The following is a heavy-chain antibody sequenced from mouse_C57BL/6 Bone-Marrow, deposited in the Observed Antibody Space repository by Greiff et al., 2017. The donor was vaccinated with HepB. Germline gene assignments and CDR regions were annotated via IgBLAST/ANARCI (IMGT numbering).Heavy chain of an antibody. CDR2: ISSGGDYI. J-gene: IGHJ4*01. D-gene: IGHD4-1*01. CDR1: GFTFSSYA. CDR3: TRVPPWDYYAMDY. V-gene: IGHV5-9-1*02. Sequence: EVKVEESGEGLVKPGGSLKLSCAASGFTFSSYAMSWVRQTPEKRLEWVAYISSGGDYIYYADTVKGRFTISRDNARNTLYLQMSSLKSEDTAMYYCTRVPPWDYYAMDYWGQGTSVTVSS.